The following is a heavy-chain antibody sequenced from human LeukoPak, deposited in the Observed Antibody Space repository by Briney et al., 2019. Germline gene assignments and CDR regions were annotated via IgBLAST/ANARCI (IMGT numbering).Heavy chain of an antibody. CDR1: GFTFDDYA. J-gene: IGHJ4*02. Sequence: GRSLRLSCAASGFTFDDYAMHWVRQAPGKGLEWVSGISWNSGSIGYADSVKGQFTISRDNAKNSLYLQMNSLRAEDTALYYCAKDSLLNPSSSWYDYWGQGTLVTVSS. D-gene: IGHD6-13*01. V-gene: IGHV3-9*01. CDR2: ISWNSGSI. CDR3: AKDSLLNPSSSWYDY.